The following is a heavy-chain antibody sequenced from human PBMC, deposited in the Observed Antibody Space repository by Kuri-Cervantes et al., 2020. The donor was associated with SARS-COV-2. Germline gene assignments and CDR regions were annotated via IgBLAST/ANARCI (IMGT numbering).Heavy chain of an antibody. Sequence: GGSLRLSCAASGFTFSSYAMHWVRQAPGKGLEWVAVISYDGSNKNFADSLKGRFTISRDNSENTLYLQMNSLRVEDTAVYYCARDHIGYGDYGMDVWGQGTTVTVSS. J-gene: IGHJ6*02. CDR3: ARDHIGYGDYGMDV. CDR2: ISYDGSNK. D-gene: IGHD4-17*01. CDR1: GFTFSSYA. V-gene: IGHV3-30*01.